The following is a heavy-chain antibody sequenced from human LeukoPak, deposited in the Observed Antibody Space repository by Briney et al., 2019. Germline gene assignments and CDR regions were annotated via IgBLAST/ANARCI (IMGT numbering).Heavy chain of an antibody. Sequence: GGSLRLSCAASGFTFSSYEMNWVRQALGKGLEWVSYISSSGSTIYYADSVKGRFTISRDNAKNSLYLQMNSLRAEDTAVYYCARVDYYESSGFDCGQGTLVTVSS. V-gene: IGHV3-48*03. CDR2: ISSSGSTI. J-gene: IGHJ4*02. CDR1: GFTFSSYE. CDR3: ARVDYYESSGFD. D-gene: IGHD3-22*01.